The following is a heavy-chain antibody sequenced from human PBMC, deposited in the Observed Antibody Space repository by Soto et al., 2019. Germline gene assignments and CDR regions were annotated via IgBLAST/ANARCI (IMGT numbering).Heavy chain of an antibody. J-gene: IGHJ4*02. Sequence: EVQLLESGGGLVQPGGSLRLSCAASGFTFSSYAMSWVRQAPGKGLEWVSAISGSGGSTYYADSVKGRFTISRDNSKNTLYLQMNSLRAEDTAVYYCAKDRPVTTPYPSYFDYWGQGTLVTVSS. D-gene: IGHD4-4*01. CDR1: GFTFSSYA. CDR2: ISGSGGST. CDR3: AKDRPVTTPYPSYFDY. V-gene: IGHV3-23*01.